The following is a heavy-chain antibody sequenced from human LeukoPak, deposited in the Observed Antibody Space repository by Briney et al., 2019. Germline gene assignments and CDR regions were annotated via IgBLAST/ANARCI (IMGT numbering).Heavy chain of an antibody. J-gene: IGHJ1*01. Sequence: GGSLRLSCAASGFTFRGYAMNWVRQAPGKGLEWVSTVSGNGGTTYNADSVKGRFTISRDNSKNTLYLQMNSLRAEDTAVYYCAKGSNYCSSTSCYTGEFAEYFQHWGQGTLVTVSS. V-gene: IGHV3-23*01. CDR3: AKGSNYCSSTSCYTGEFAEYFQH. CDR1: GFTFRGYA. CDR2: VSGNGGTT. D-gene: IGHD2-2*02.